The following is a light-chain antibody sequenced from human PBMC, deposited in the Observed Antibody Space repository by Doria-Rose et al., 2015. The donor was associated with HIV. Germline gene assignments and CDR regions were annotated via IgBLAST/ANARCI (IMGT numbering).Light chain of an antibody. V-gene: IGKV1-39*01. CDR2: AAS. J-gene: IGKJ4*01. CDR3: QQSYSTPLT. Sequence: DIQVTQSPSSLSASVGDRVTITCRASQSTGSFLNWYQQKPVKAPKLLIYAASSLHNGVPSRFSGSGSGTDFTLTISSLQPEYFATYFCQQSYSTPLTFGGGTKVEIK. CDR1: QSTGSF.